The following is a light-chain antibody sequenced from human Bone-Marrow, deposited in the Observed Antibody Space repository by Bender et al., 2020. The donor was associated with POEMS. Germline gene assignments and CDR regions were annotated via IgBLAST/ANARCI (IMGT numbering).Light chain of an antibody. Sequence: QSALTQPASVSGSPGQSITISCTGASSDVGAYNLVSWFQQHPGKAPKAIIFEVSKRPSGLPYRFSASKSGNTASLTISELQAVDEADYYCCSYAGDSTLVFGGGTKLTVL. CDR2: EVS. CDR3: CSYAGDSTLV. J-gene: IGLJ2*01. CDR1: SSDVGAYNL. V-gene: IGLV2-23*02.